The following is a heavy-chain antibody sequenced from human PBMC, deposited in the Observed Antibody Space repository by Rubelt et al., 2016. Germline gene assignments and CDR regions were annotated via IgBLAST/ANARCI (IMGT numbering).Heavy chain of an antibody. D-gene: IGHD3-10*01. Sequence: GGGLVQPGGSLRLYCAASGFTFTGYWMHWVRQAPGKGLVWVSRLINDGSTTDYADSVKGRFTISRDNAKNTMFLQRNSLRVEDTAVYYCARGTHGSGFDPWGQGTLVTVSS. CDR3: ARGTHGSGFDP. CDR2: LINDGSTT. J-gene: IGHJ5*02. CDR1: GFTFTGYW. V-gene: IGHV3-74*01.